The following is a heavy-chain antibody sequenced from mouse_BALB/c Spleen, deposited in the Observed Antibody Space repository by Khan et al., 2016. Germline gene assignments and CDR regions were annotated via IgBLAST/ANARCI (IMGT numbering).Heavy chain of an antibody. V-gene: IGHV14-3*02. Sequence: VQLQQPGAELVKPGASVKLSCTASGFNIKDTYMHWVKQRPEQGLEWIGRIDPANGNTKYDPKFQGKATITADTSSNTAYLPLSSLTSEDTAVYYCARSPYDYDVGFAYWGQGTLVTVSA. CDR2: IDPANGNT. D-gene: IGHD2-4*01. CDR3: ARSPYDYDVGFAY. CDR1: GFNIKDTY. J-gene: IGHJ3*01.